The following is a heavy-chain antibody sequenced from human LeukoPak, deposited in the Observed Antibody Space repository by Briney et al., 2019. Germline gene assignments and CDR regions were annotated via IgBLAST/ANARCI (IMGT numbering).Heavy chain of an antibody. CDR2: LYYGENS. Sequence: SETLSLTCTVSGGSISFISSSTYYWGWIRQAPGKGLEWIGSLYYGENSHYNPSLKSRATLSVDTSNNQFSLKLTSVTAADAAVYFCARQLPTAAADTRGYFDYWGQGTGVTVSS. D-gene: IGHD6-25*01. CDR1: GGSISFISSSTYY. J-gene: IGHJ4*02. CDR3: ARQLPTAAADTRGYFDY. V-gene: IGHV4-39*01.